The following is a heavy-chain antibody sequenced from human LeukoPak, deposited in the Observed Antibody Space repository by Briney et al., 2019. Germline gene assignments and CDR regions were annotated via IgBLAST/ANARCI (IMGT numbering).Heavy chain of an antibody. CDR3: ARHGGDYNWNHYFDY. J-gene: IGHJ4*02. V-gene: IGHV4-39*01. CDR1: GGSISSTSYY. Sequence: SETLSLTCTVSGGSISSTSYYWGWIRQSPGKGLEWIGSIYYSGSTYYNPSLKSRVTISVDTSKNQFSLKLSSVTAADTAVYYCARHGGDYNWNHYFDYWGQGTLVTVSS. CDR2: IYYSGST. D-gene: IGHD1-20*01.